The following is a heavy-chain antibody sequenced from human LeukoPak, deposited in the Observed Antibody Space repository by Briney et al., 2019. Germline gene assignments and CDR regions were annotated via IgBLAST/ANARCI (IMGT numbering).Heavy chain of an antibody. CDR3: AREVVIFPDYYYYGMDV. CDR2: IYSDGST. J-gene: IGHJ6*02. V-gene: IGHV3-53*01. Sequence: GGSLRLSCAASGFTVSNNYMSWVRQAPGKGLEWVSVIYSDGSTYYADSVEGRFTISRDNAKNSLFLQMNSLRADDTAVYYCAREVVIFPDYYYYGMDVWGQGTTVTVSS. CDR1: GFTVSNNY. D-gene: IGHD2/OR15-2a*01.